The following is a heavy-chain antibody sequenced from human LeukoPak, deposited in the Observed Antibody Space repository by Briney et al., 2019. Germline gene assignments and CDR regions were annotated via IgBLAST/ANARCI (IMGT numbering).Heavy chain of an antibody. CDR1: GGSISSSSYY. J-gene: IGHJ4*02. Sequence: SETLSLTCTVSGGSISSSSYYWGWIRQPPGKGLEWIVSLFYSGSTYYDPSLKSRVTISVDTSKNQFSPKVTSVTAADTAVYYCARHSRYGLYYFDYWGQGTLVTVSS. CDR3: ARHSRYGLYYFDY. D-gene: IGHD5-18*01. V-gene: IGHV4-39*01. CDR2: LFYSGST.